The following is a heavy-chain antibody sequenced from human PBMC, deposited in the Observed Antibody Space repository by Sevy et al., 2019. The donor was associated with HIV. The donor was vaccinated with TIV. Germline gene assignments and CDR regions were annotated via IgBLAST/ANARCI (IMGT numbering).Heavy chain of an antibody. D-gene: IGHD2-15*01. V-gene: IGHV4-34*01. CDR2: INHSGST. J-gene: IGHJ6*02. CDR3: ARGSGGSYPYYYYYGMDV. CDR1: GGSFSGYY. Sequence: SETLSLTCAVYGGSFSGYYWSWIRQPPGKGLEWIGEINHSGSTNYNPSLKSRATISVDTSKNQFSLKLSSVTAADTAVYYCARGSGGSYPYYYYYGMDVWGQGTTVTVSS.